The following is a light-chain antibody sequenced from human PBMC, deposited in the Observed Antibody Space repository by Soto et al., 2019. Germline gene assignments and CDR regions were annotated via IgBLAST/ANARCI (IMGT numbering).Light chain of an antibody. J-gene: IGLJ3*02. CDR2: EVN. V-gene: IGLV2-23*02. Sequence: QSALTQPASVSGSPGQSITISCTGTSSDVGSYNLVSWYQQHPGKAPKVMISEVNKRPSGVSNRFSGAKSGNTASLTISGLQAEDEAYYHCCSYAGSSSLVFGGGTKLTVL. CDR3: CSYAGSSSLV. CDR1: SSDVGSYNL.